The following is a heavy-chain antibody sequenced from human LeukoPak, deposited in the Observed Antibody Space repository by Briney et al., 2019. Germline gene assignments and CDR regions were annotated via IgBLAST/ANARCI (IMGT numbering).Heavy chain of an antibody. D-gene: IGHD3-22*01. J-gene: IGHJ4*02. V-gene: IGHV3-23*01. CDR3: AKEKYYYDSSGYYSPVGY. CDR2: ISGSGGST. Sequence: PGGSLRLSCAASGFTFSSYAMSWVRQAPGKGLEWVSAISGSGGSTYYADSVKGQFTISRDNSKNTLYLQMNSLRAEDTAVYYCAKEKYYYDSSGYYSPVGYWGQGTLVTVSS. CDR1: GFTFSSYA.